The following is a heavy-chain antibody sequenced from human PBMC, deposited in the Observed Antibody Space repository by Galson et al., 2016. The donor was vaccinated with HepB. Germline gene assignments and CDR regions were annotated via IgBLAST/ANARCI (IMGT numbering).Heavy chain of an antibody. CDR1: GGSISSGSYC. J-gene: IGHJ6*03. CDR2: IYTSGST. CDR3: ARDHDSSAYYYYYYYYMDV. V-gene: IGHV4-61*02. Sequence: TLSLTCTVPGGSISSGSYCWSWIRQPAGKGLEWIGRIYTSGSTNHNPSLKSRVTVSVDTSKNQFSLKLSSVTAADTAVYYCARDHDSSAYYYYYYYYMDVWGKGTTVTVSS. D-gene: IGHD3-22*01.